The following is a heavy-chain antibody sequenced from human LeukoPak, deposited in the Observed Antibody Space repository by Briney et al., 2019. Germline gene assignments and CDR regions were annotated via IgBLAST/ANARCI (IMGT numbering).Heavy chain of an antibody. CDR3: ARDSTTYDSSGYNAFDI. D-gene: IGHD3-22*01. CDR1: GGSISSGGYY. V-gene: IGHV4-31*03. J-gene: IGHJ3*02. Sequence: SETLSLTCTVSGGSISSGGYYWSWIRQHPGKGLEWIGYIYYSGSTYYNPSLKSRVTISVDTSKNQFSLKLSSVTAADTAVYYCARDSTTYDSSGYNAFDIWGQGTMVTVSS. CDR2: IYYSGST.